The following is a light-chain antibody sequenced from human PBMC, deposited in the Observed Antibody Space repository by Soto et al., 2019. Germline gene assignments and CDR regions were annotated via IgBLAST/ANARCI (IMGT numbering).Light chain of an antibody. CDR2: ATS. CDR3: QQGYTTRWT. V-gene: IGKV1-39*01. CDR1: QNIRSY. Sequence: DLQMTQSPTPLSASVGDRVTHSCRASQNIRSYLNWYQQIPGKAPNLLIYATSILQTGVPSRFSGSGSGTDFTLTINGLQPEDFATYYCQQGYTTRWTFGQGTKVDIK. J-gene: IGKJ1*01.